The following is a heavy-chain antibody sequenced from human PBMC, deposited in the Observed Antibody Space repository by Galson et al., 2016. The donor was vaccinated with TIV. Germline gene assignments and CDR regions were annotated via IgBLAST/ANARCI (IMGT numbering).Heavy chain of an antibody. CDR1: GYTFTGYY. CDR2: INPSGGST. V-gene: IGHV1-46*01. CDR3: ARGYGDGDY. Sequence: SVKVSCKASGYTFTGYYVHWVRQAPGQGLEWMGIINPSGGSTTYAQKFQGRVTMTRDTSTRTVYMELSSLRSDDTAVYYCARGYGDGDYWGQGTLVIVSS. J-gene: IGHJ4*02. D-gene: IGHD4-17*01.